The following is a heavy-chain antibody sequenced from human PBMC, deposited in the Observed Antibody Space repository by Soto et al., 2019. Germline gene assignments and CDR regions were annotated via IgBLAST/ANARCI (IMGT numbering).Heavy chain of an antibody. D-gene: IGHD3-10*01. J-gene: IGHJ4*02. CDR2: FDPEDGET. V-gene: IGHV1-24*01. Sequence: ASVKVSCKVSGYTLTELSMHWVRQAPGKGLEWMGGFDPEDGETIYAQKFQGRVTMTEDTSTDTAYMELSSLRSEDTAVYYCAVYKGKWFGELAFDYWGQGTLVTVSS. CDR1: GYTLTELS. CDR3: AVYKGKWFGELAFDY.